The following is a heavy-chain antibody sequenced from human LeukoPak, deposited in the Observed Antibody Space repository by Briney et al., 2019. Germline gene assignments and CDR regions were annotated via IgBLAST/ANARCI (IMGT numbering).Heavy chain of an antibody. Sequence: ASVKVSCKASGYTFTSYGISWVRQAPGQGLEWMGWINPNSGGTNYAQKFQGRVTMTRDTSISTAYMELSRLRSDDTAVYYCASIVETVTGDYWGQGTLVTVSS. V-gene: IGHV1-2*02. J-gene: IGHJ4*02. D-gene: IGHD1-26*01. CDR3: ASIVETVTGDY. CDR1: GYTFTSYG. CDR2: INPNSGGT.